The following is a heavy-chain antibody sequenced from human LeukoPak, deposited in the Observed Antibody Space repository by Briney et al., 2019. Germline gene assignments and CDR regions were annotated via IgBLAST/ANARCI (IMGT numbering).Heavy chain of an antibody. D-gene: IGHD3-22*01. J-gene: IGHJ3*02. CDR3: AKNKCRYYYDSRCDAFDI. Sequence: PSETLSLTCSVSVVSMNGYYWSWLRQSAGNRLEWIGHVDSSGNTNYNPSLESRVTMSVDTSKKQFSLKLSSVTAADTAVYYCAKNKCRYYYDSRCDAFDIWGQGTMVTVSS. V-gene: IGHV4-4*07. CDR1: VVSMNGYY. CDR2: VDSSGNT.